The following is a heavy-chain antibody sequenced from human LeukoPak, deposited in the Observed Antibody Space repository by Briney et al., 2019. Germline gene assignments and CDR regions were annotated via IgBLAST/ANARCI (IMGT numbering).Heavy chain of an antibody. Sequence: GGSLRLSCAASGFTFSNFAMSWVRQAPGKGLEWVSAISGSGGSTYYADSVKGRFTISRDNSKNTLYLQMNSPRAEDTAVYYCAKAAKQWLAKVFDYWGQGTLVTVSS. CDR3: AKAAKQWLAKVFDY. D-gene: IGHD6-19*01. CDR2: ISGSGGST. J-gene: IGHJ4*02. CDR1: GFTFSNFA. V-gene: IGHV3-23*01.